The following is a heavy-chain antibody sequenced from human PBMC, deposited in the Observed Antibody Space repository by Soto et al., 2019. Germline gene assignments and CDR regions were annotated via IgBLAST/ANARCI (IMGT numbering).Heavy chain of an antibody. D-gene: IGHD3-16*01. J-gene: IGHJ6*03. CDR3: GRFFFCRGRTAPHYYMDV. Sequence: GGSLRLSCAASGFTFSRYDMNWVRQVAGKGLEWVSAIGTASGTYYSDSVNGRFTTSRENAKNSLYLQMNSLRAGDTGVYYCGRFFFCRGRTAPHYYMDVWGKGTTVPVS. CDR2: IGTASGT. V-gene: IGHV3-13*01. CDR1: GFTFSRYD.